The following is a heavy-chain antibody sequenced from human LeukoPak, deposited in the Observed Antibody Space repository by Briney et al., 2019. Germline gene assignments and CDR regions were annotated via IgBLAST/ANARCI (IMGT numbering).Heavy chain of an antibody. D-gene: IGHD2-2*01. CDR1: GFTFSSYA. CDR2: ISGSGGST. V-gene: IGHV3-23*01. J-gene: IGHJ6*02. CDR3: ARGSSALGVVPAEFNMDV. Sequence: GGSLRLSCAASGFTFSSYAMSWVRQAPGKGLEWVSAISGSGGSTYYADSVKGRFTISRDNAKNSLYLQMNSLRAEDTAVYYCARGSSALGVVPAEFNMDVWGQGTTVTVSS.